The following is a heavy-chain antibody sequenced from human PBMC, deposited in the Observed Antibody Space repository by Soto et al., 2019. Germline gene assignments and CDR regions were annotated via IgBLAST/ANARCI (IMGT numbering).Heavy chain of an antibody. J-gene: IGHJ4*02. V-gene: IGHV4-59*08. CDR2: MYNSGSA. CDR1: GGSLSRYY. CDR3: ARHGAIYSNSWYDFDY. Sequence: SETLSLTCTVSGGSLSRYYWSWIRQPPGKGLEWVGYMYNSGSANYNPSLKSRVTISVDMSQNQFSLKLTSVTAADTAVYYCARHGAIYSNSWYDFDYWGLGTLVTVSS. D-gene: IGHD6-13*01.